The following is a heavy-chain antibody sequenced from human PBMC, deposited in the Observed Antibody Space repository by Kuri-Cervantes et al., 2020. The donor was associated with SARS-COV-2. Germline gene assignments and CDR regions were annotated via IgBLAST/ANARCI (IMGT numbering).Heavy chain of an antibody. CDR2: IYPGDSDT. CDR1: GYSFTSYW. CDR3: ARLSNAWFYFDY. V-gene: IGHV5-51*01. J-gene: IGHJ4*02. Sequence: GGSLRLSCKGSGYSFTSYWIGWVRQMPGKGLEWMGIIYPGDSDTRYSPSFQGQVTISADKSISTAYLQWSSLKASDTAIYFCARLSNAWFYFDYWGQGTLVTVSS. D-gene: IGHD3-9*01.